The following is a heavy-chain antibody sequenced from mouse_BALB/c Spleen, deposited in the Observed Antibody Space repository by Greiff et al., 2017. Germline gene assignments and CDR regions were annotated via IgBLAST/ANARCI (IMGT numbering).Heavy chain of an antibody. Sequence: EVKLMESGGGLVQPGGSMKLSCVASGFTFSNYWMNWVRQSPEKGLEWVAEIRLKSNNYATHYAESVKGRFTISRDDSKSSVYLQMNNLRAEDTGIYYCTRGPLYYDAMDYWGQGTSVTVSS. CDR2: IRLKSNNYAT. D-gene: IGHD2-1*01. J-gene: IGHJ4*01. CDR1: GFTFSNYW. V-gene: IGHV6-6*02. CDR3: TRGPLYYDAMDY.